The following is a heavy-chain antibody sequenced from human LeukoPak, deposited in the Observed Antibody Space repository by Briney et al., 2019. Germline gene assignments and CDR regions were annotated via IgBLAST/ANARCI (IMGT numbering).Heavy chain of an antibody. Sequence: GGSLRLSCAASGFTFSSYEMNLVRQAPGKGLECVSYISSSGGTISYADSVKGRFTISRDNAKNALYLQMNSLRAEDTANYYCARGGNWFDPWGQGTLVTVSS. D-gene: IGHD3-16*01. CDR1: GFTFSSYE. CDR2: ISSSGGTI. J-gene: IGHJ5*02. CDR3: ARGGNWFDP. V-gene: IGHV3-48*03.